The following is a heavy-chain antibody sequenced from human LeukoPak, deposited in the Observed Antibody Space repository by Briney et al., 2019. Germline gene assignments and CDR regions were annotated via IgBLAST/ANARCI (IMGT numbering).Heavy chain of an antibody. J-gene: IGHJ4*02. CDR3: ARRGYDLWSGYYTVYYFDY. Sequence: PSETLSLTCTVSGGSISSSSYYWGWIRQPPGKGLEWIGSIYYSGSTYYNPSLKSRVTISVDTSKNQFSLKLSSVTAADTAVYYCARRGYDLWSGYYTVYYFDYWGQGTLVTVSS. CDR1: GGSISSSSYY. V-gene: IGHV4-39*01. D-gene: IGHD3-3*01. CDR2: IYYSGST.